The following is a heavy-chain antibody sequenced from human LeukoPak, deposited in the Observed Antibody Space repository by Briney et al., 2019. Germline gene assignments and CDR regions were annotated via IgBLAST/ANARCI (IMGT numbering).Heavy chain of an antibody. Sequence: GGSLRLSRAASGFGFEDYVMHWVRQVPGKGLAWVALIGGDSASTYYADSLKGRFTIFRDNSYTSLYLQMDRLRIEDTALYYCVKDLIVGDYYSSDNYYFPDAFDIWGQGTMVTVSS. CDR2: IGGDSAST. D-gene: IGHD3-10*01. V-gene: IGHV3-43*02. J-gene: IGHJ3*02. CDR1: GFGFEDYV. CDR3: VKDLIVGDYYSSDNYYFPDAFDI.